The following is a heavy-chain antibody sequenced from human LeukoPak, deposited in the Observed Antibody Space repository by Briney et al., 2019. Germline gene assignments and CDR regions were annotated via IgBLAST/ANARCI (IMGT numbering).Heavy chain of an antibody. J-gene: IGHJ6*03. Sequence: ASVKVSCKASGYTFTGYYMHWVRQAPGQGLEWMGWINPNSGGTNYAQKFQGRVTMTRDTSISTAYMELSRLRSDDTAVYYCARGKSDDSSGYYYYYYYYMDVWGKGTTVTVSS. D-gene: IGHD3-22*01. V-gene: IGHV1-2*02. CDR2: INPNSGGT. CDR3: ARGKSDDSSGYYYYYYYYMDV. CDR1: GYTFTGYY.